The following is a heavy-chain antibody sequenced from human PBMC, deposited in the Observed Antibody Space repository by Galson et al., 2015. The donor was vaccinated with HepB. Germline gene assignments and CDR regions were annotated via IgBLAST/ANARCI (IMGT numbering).Heavy chain of an antibody. J-gene: IGHJ4*02. V-gene: IGHV3-11*06. D-gene: IGHD1-26*01. CDR2: ISSYGSST. Sequence: SLRLSCAASGFTFSDYYMSWIRQAPGKGLEWVSLISSYGSSTNYADSVKGRFTISRDNAKNSLFLQMNSLRAEDTAVYYCARDLSWGRSGSPGIFDCWGQGTLVTVSS. CDR3: ARDLSWGRSGSPGIFDC. CDR1: GFTFSDYY.